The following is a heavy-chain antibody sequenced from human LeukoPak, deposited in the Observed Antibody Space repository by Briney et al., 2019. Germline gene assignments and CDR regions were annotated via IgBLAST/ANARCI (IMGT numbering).Heavy chain of an antibody. J-gene: IGHJ5*02. CDR1: GGSISSGDYY. V-gene: IGHV4-30-4*08. D-gene: IGHD3-22*01. CDR2: IYYSGST. CDR3: ARDSPASGSYNWFDP. Sequence: PSQTLSLTCTVSGGSISSGDYYLSWIGQPPGKGLEWIGYIYYSGSTYYHPSLKSRVTISVDTSKNQFSLKLSSVTAADTAVYYCARDSPASGSYNWFDPWGQGTLVTVSS.